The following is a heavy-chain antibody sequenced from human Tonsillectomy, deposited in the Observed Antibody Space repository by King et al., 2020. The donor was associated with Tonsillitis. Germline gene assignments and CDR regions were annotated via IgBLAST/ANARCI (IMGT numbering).Heavy chain of an antibody. CDR3: AKESPEGVGATWLPLWAIDS. J-gene: IGHJ4*02. CDR2: ISGSGGST. Sequence: DVQLVESGGGLVQPGGSLRLSCAASGFTFSSYAMSWVRQAPGKGLEWVSAISGSGGSTYYADSVKGRFTISRDNSKNTLYLQMNSLRAEDTAVYYCAKESPEGVGATWLPLWAIDSWGQGTLVTVSS. V-gene: IGHV3-23*04. D-gene: IGHD1-26*01. CDR1: GFTFSSYA.